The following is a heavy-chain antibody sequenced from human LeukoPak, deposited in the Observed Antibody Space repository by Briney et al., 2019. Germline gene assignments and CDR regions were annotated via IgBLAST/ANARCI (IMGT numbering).Heavy chain of an antibody. D-gene: IGHD3-3*01. V-gene: IGHV3-64*01. CDR3: ARDLGHYDFWSGPPMGY. CDR2: ISSNGGST. CDR1: GFTFSSYA. J-gene: IGHJ4*02. Sequence: PGGSLRLSCAASGFTFSSYAMHWARQAPGKGLEYVSAISSNGGSTYYANSVKGRFTISRDNSKNTLYLQMGSLRAEDMAVYYCARDLGHYDFWSGPPMGYWGQGTLVTVSS.